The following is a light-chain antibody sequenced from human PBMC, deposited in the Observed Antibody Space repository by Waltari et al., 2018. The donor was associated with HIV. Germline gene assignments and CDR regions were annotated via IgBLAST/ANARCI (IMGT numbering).Light chain of an antibody. Sequence: DIQLTQSPSFLSASVGDRVTLTCRASQDITSYLAWYQRKPGKAPKLVIYAASTLQSGVPSRFSGSGSGTEFTLTISSLQPEDSATYYCQQLNSYPVTFGGGTKVEIK. CDR3: QQLNSYPVT. J-gene: IGKJ4*02. V-gene: IGKV1-9*01. CDR1: QDITSY. CDR2: AAS.